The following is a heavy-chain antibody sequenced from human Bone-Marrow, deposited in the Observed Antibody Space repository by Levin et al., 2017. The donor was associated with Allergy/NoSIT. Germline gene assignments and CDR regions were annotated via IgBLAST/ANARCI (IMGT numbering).Heavy chain of an antibody. CDR2: ISISTTYT. CDR1: GFTLNTYS. J-gene: IGHJ6*02. Sequence: GGSLRLSCAASGFTLNTYSMNWVRQAPGKGLEWVSFISISTTYTYYADSVKGRFTISRDNAKNSLSLQMNSLRAEDTAVYYCARGPWIQLETGGHHYYGMDVWGQGTMVTVSS. D-gene: IGHD5-18*01. V-gene: IGHV3-21*01. CDR3: ARGPWIQLETGGHHYYGMDV.